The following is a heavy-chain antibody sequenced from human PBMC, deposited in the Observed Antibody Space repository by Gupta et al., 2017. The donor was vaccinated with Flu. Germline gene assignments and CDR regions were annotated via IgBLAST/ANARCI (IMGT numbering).Heavy chain of an antibody. Sequence: WLRQPPGSALEWLAHNDWDDERFYSPSLKTRITISKDSSKNRVVLTMTNLTPLDTATYSCARISRPYGDYDYWGPGTMVTVSS. V-gene: IGHV2-70D*14. J-gene: IGHJ4*02. CDR2: NDWDDER. CDR3: ARISRPYGDYDY. D-gene: IGHD4-17*01.